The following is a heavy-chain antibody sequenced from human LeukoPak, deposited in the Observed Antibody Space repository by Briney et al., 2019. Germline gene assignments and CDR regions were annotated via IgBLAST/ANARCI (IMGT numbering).Heavy chain of an antibody. CDR1: GGSVSGYY. CDR2: VYYSGST. Sequence: SETLSLTCVVSGGSVSGYYWGWIRQPPGRGLEWIGYVYYSGSTNYNPSFKSRIAISVDTSRNQFSLQLSSVTAADTAVYYCARALRGTYYYDSSGTPDLGYWGQGTLVTVSS. CDR3: ARALRGTYYYDSSGTPDLGY. V-gene: IGHV4-59*02. J-gene: IGHJ4*02. D-gene: IGHD3-22*01.